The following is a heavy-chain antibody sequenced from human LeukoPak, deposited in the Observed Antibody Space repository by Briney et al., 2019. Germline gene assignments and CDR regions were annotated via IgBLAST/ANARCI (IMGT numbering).Heavy chain of an antibody. CDR1: GFTFSSYW. CDR3: AKPPEVGATVGYFDY. CDR2: ISFDGSNQ. V-gene: IGHV3-30*18. Sequence: PGGSLRLSCAASGFTFSSYWMSWVRQAPGKGLEWVALISFDGSNQYYADSVKGRFTISRDNSKNTLYLQMSSLRAEDTAVYYCAKPPEVGATVGYFDYWGQGTLVTVSS. D-gene: IGHD1-26*01. J-gene: IGHJ4*02.